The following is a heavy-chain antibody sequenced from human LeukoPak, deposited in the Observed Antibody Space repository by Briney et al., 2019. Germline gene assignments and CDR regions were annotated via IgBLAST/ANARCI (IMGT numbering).Heavy chain of an antibody. D-gene: IGHD3-22*01. V-gene: IGHV3-21*01. J-gene: IGHJ3*02. Sequence: GGSLRLSCAASGFTFSSYSMNWVRQAPGKGLEWVSSISSSSSYIYYADSVKGRFTISRDNARNSLYLQMNSLRAEDTAVYYCARTHYDSSGYDAFDIWGQGTMVTVSS. CDR1: GFTFSSYS. CDR3: ARTHYDSSGYDAFDI. CDR2: ISSSSSYI.